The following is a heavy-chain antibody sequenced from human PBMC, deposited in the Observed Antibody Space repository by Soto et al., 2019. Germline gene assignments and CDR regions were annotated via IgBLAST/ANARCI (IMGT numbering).Heavy chain of an antibody. V-gene: IGHV3-23*01. CDR3: AKQRAGFGSGSDTYYFDY. CDR1: GFTFSSNA. Sequence: EVQLLEAGGGLVQPGGSLRISCIGSGFTFSSNAMSWVRQAPGKGLEWVSAISGSGGTTYYADSVKGRFAVSRDNSQNTLYLQMNSLRDEDTAVYYCAKQRAGFGSGSDTYYFDYWGQGTLVTVSS. D-gene: IGHD3-10*01. J-gene: IGHJ4*02. CDR2: ISGSGGTT.